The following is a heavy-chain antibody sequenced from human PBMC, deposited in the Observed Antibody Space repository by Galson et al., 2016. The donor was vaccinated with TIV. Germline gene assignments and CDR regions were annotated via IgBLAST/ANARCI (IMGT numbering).Heavy chain of an antibody. CDR3: ARRGNYLADAFDI. CDR1: GFSFTSFS. D-gene: IGHD4-11*01. CDR2: ISATGSHI. V-gene: IGHV3-21*01. J-gene: IGHJ3*02. Sequence: SLRLSCAASGFSFTSFSMTWVRQPPGKGPEWVSLISATGSHIYYAGSMRGRVTISRDNAKNSLYLQINSLRAEDTALYYCARRGNYLADAFDIWGQGTVVTVSS.